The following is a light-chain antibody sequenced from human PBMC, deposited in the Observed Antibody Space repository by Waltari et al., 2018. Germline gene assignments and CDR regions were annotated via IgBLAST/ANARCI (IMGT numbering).Light chain of an antibody. CDR1: QSVSRA. CDR3: QHYVRLPVT. J-gene: IGKJ1*01. Sequence: DIVLTQSPGSLSLSPGERATLSCRASQSVSRALAWYQQKPGQAPRLLIYAASSRATGIPDRLSGSVSGTDFSLTISRLEPEDFAVYYCQHYVRLPVTFGQGTKVEIK. CDR2: AAS. V-gene: IGKV3-20*01.